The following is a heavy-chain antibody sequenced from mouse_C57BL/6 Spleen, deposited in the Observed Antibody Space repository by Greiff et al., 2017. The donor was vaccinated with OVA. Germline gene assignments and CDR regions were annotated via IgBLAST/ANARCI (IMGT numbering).Heavy chain of an antibody. CDR2: INPYNGGT. V-gene: IGHV1-19*01. D-gene: IGHD1-1*01. CDR3: ARITTVRYYFDY. J-gene: IGHJ2*01. CDR1: GYTFTDYY. Sequence: VQLQQSGPVLVKPGASVKMSCKASGYTFTDYYMNWVKQSHGKSLEWIGVINPYNGGTSYNQKFKGKATLTVDKSSSTAYMELNSLTSEDSAVYYCARITTVRYYFDYWGQGTTLTVSS.